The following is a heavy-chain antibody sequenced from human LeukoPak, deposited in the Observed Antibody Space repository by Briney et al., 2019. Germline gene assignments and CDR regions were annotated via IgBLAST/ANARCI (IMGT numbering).Heavy chain of an antibody. CDR2: INPGGTET. D-gene: IGHD6-19*01. CDR1: GFSLSTYW. J-gene: IGHJ4*02. CDR3: GRFGYVAGVDL. V-gene: IGHV3-7*01. Sequence: LAGGSLRLSCAASGFSLSTYWVTWVRQAPGTGLEWVANINPGGTETYYVEPVKGRFTISRDNAKNLAYLQMNSLRAEDSAVYHCGRFGYVAGVDLWGQGTLVTVSS.